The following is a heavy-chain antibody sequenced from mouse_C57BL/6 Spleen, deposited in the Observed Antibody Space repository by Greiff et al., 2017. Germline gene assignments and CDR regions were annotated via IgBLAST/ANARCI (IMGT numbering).Heavy chain of an antibody. Sequence: EVKLVESEGGLVQPGSSMKLSCTASGFTFSDYYMAWVRQVPEKGLEWVANINYDGSSTYYLDSLKSRFIISRDNAKNILYLQMSSLKSEDTATYYCARYYDYDVDYFDCWGQGTTLTVSS. CDR3: ARYYDYDVDYFDC. D-gene: IGHD2-4*01. CDR1: GFTFSDYY. CDR2: INYDGSST. J-gene: IGHJ2*01. V-gene: IGHV5-16*01.